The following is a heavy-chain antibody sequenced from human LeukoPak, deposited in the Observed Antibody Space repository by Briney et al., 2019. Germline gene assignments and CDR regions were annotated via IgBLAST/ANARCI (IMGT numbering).Heavy chain of an antibody. J-gene: IGHJ4*02. D-gene: IGHD1-26*01. CDR1: GGTFSSYA. CDR3: ARSEPSGATLYYFDY. V-gene: IGHV1-69*13. Sequence: SVEVSCKASGGTFSSYAISWVRQAPGQGLEWMGGIIPIFGTANYAQKFQGRVTITADESTSTAYMELSSLRSEDTAVYYCARSEPSGATLYYFDYWGQGTLVTVSS. CDR2: IIPIFGTA.